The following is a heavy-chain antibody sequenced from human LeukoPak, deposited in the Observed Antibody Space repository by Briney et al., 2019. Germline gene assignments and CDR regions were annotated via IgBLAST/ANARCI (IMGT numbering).Heavy chain of an antibody. CDR1: GYTFTGYY. V-gene: IGHV1-2*02. D-gene: IGHD3-3*01. J-gene: IGHJ5*02. CDR2: INPNSGGT. Sequence: GASVKASCKASGYTFTGYYMHWVRQAPGQGLEWMGWINPNSGGTNYAQKFQGRVTMTRDTSISTAYMELSRLRSDDTAVYYCARDNYDFWSGFKENWFDPWGQGTLVTVSS. CDR3: ARDNYDFWSGFKENWFDP.